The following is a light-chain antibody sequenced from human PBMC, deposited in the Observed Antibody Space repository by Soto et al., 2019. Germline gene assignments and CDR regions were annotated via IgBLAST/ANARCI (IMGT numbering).Light chain of an antibody. Sequence: DVVMTQSPLSLPVTLGQPASISCRASQSLVYSDGNTYLNWFQQTPGQSPRRLLYKVSNRDAGVPDRVSGSGSGTDFTLKISRVEAEDVGVYYCMQGAHWPYTFGQGTKLEIK. CDR1: QSLVYSDGNTY. V-gene: IGKV2-30*01. J-gene: IGKJ2*01. CDR3: MQGAHWPYT. CDR2: KVS.